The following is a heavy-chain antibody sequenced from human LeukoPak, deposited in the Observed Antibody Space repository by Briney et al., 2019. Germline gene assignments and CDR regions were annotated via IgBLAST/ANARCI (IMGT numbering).Heavy chain of an antibody. J-gene: IGHJ4*02. CDR3: AREAFIRGYSGYDARLFDY. CDR1: GFTFNNFL. D-gene: IGHD5-12*01. V-gene: IGHV3-7*01. CDR2: IKQDGSEK. Sequence: GGSLRLSCAASGFTFNNFLMSWVRQAPGKGLEWVANIKQDGSEKYYVDSVKGRFTISRDNAKNSLYLQMNSLRAEDTAVYYCAREAFIRGYSGYDARLFDYWGQGTLVTVSS.